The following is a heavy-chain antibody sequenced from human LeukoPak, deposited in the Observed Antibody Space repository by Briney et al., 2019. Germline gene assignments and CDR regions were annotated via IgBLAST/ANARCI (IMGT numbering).Heavy chain of an antibody. D-gene: IGHD1-26*01. CDR3: ARDGRFIVADYYYGMDV. CDR2: INAGNGNT. CDR1: GYTFTSYA. V-gene: IGHV1-3*01. Sequence: ASVKVSCKASGYTFTSYAMHWVRQAPGQRLEWMGWINAGNGNTKYSQKFQGRVTITRDTSASTAYMELSSLRSEDTAVYYCARDGRFIVADYYYGMDVRGQGTTVTVSS. J-gene: IGHJ6*02.